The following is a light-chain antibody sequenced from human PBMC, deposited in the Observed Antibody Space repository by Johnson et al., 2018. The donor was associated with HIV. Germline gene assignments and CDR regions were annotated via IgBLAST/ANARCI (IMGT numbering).Light chain of an antibody. J-gene: IGLJ1*01. CDR3: GTLDRSLRVGF. CDR2: DHN. CDR1: SSNIGNNY. Sequence: QAVLTQPPSVSAAPGQKVTISCSGSSSNIGNNYVSWYQQLPGRAPKLLIYDHNKRPSGIPDRFSGSKSGTSATLGITGLRTGDEADYYSGTLDRSLRVGFFGTGTKVTVL. V-gene: IGLV1-51*01.